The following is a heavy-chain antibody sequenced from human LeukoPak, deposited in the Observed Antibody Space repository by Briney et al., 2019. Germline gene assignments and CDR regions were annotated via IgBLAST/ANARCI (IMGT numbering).Heavy chain of an antibody. CDR3: AKGPVKCSGGSCYHALDYYYYYYMDV. Sequence: AGGSLRLSCAASGFTFSSYGMHWVRQAPGKGLEWVAVISYDGSNKYYADSVKGRFTISRDNSKNTLYLQMNSLRAEDTAVYYCAKGPVKCSGGSCYHALDYYYYYYMDVWGKGTTVTVSS. CDR2: ISYDGSNK. J-gene: IGHJ6*03. V-gene: IGHV3-30*18. D-gene: IGHD2-15*01. CDR1: GFTFSSYG.